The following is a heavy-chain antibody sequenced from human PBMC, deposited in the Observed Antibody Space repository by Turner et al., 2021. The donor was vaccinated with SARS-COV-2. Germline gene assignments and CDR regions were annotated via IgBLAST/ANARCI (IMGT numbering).Heavy chain of an antibody. Sequence: QVQLVESGGGVVKPGRSLRLSCAASGFTFSSYGMHWVRQAPGKGLEWVAVISYDVNNKYYADSVKGRFTISRDNSKNTLYLQMNSLRAEDTAVYYCAKQLGLYSNPMYYFDYWGQGTLVTVSS. CDR2: ISYDVNNK. CDR1: GFTFSSYG. V-gene: IGHV3-30*18. CDR3: AKQLGLYSNPMYYFDY. D-gene: IGHD4-4*01. J-gene: IGHJ4*02.